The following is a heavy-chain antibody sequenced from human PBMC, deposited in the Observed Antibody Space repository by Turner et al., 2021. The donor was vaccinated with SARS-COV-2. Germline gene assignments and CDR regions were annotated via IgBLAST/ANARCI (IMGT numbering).Heavy chain of an antibody. Sequence: QVQLQESGPGLVKPSETLSLPCTVSGDSISSYYWSWIRQPPGKGLEWIGYIYYSGSHKYNPSLKSRVTISVDTSKNQLSLKLSSVTAADTAVYYCARGFDYWGQGTLVTVSS. V-gene: IGHV4-59*01. CDR3: ARGFDY. CDR1: GDSISSYY. J-gene: IGHJ4*02. CDR2: IYYSGSH.